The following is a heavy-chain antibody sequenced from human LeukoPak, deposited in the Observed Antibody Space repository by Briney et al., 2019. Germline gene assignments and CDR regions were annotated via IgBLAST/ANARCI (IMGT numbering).Heavy chain of an antibody. CDR2: LYYTENT. J-gene: IGHJ5*02. Sequence: SETLSLTCTFSGGSASSKSYYWAWIRQPPGKGLEWIGSLYYTENTYYNPSLKNRVAISADTAKNQFFLKLTSVTAADTAVYYCARMSCDTLGCPTVYNWIDPWGQGTLVTVSS. V-gene: IGHV4-39*01. D-gene: IGHD2-15*01. CDR3: ARMSCDTLGCPTVYNWIDP. CDR1: GGSASSKSYY.